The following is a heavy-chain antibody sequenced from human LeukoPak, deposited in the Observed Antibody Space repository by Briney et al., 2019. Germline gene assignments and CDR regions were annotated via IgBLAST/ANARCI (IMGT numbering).Heavy chain of an antibody. CDR1: GFTFSSYG. CDR2: IAFDGSDR. J-gene: IGHJ4*02. CDR3: AKDRSNSWTFDY. V-gene: IGHV3-30*18. D-gene: IGHD6-13*01. Sequence: PGGSLRLSCTASGFTFSSYGMHWVRQAPGKGLEWVANIAFDGSDRHYADSVKGRFTISRDNSKNTVYLQMNSLRGEDTAVYYCAKDRSNSWTFDYWGQGTLVTVSS.